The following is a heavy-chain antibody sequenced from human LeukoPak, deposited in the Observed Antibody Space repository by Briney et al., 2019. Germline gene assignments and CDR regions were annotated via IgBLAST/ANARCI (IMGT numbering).Heavy chain of an antibody. CDR2: INPNSGGT. CDR1: GYTFTGYY. J-gene: IGHJ4*02. V-gene: IGHV1-2*06. D-gene: IGHD3-3*01. CDR3: ARATITIFGVVSHIPPDY. Sequence: ASVKVSCKASGYTFTGYYMHWVRQAPGQGLEWMGRINPNSGGTNYAQKFQGRVTMTRETSISTAYLELSRLRSDVTALYYCARATITIFGVVSHIPPDYWGQGTLVTVSS.